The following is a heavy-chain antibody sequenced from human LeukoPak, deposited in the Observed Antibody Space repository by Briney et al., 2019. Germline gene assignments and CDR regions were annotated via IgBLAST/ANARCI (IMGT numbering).Heavy chain of an antibody. J-gene: IGHJ4*02. CDR1: GGTFSSYA. CDR3: ARGINYYDSSGLYL. Sequence: ASVKVSCKASGGTFSSYAISWVRQAPGQGLEWMGRIIPILGIANYAQKFQGRVTITADKSTSTAYMELRSLRSDDTAVYYCARGINYYDSSGLYLWGQGTLVTVSS. CDR2: IIPILGIA. V-gene: IGHV1-69*04. D-gene: IGHD3-22*01.